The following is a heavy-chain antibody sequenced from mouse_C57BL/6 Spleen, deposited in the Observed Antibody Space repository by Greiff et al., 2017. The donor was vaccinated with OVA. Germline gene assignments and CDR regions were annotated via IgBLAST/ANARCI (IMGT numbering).Heavy chain of an antibody. CDR3: ARVVYYGKGFDY. CDR1: GYTFTSYW. J-gene: IGHJ2*01. D-gene: IGHD2-1*01. CDR2: IHPNSGST. V-gene: IGHV1-64*01. Sequence: QVQLQQPGSELVKPGASVKLSCKASGYTFTSYWMHWVKQRPGQGLEWIGMIHPNSGSTNYNEKFKSKATLTVDKSSSTAYMQLSSLTSEDSAVYDCARVVYYGKGFDYWGKGTTLTVSS.